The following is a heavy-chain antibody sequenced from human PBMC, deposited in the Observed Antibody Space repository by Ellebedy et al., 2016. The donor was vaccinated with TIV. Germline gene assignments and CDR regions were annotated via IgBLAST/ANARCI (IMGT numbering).Heavy chain of an antibody. CDR3: TKSTSSGFNYDRVGSEY. CDR2: ISAGGDNT. D-gene: IGHD3-22*01. J-gene: IGHJ4*02. Sequence: GESLKISCAASGFTFSSFAMHWVRQAPGKGLEWLSVISAGGDNTYHADSVKGRFTITRENFKNTVYLQMDRLKAEDTAVYYCTKSTSSGFNYDRVGSEYWGQGTLVTVSS. CDR1: GFTFSSFA. V-gene: IGHV3-23*01.